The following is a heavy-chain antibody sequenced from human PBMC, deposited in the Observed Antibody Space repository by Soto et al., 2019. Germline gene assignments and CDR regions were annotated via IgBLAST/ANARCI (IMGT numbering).Heavy chain of an antibody. CDR3: ARGLVVYAILSHRFDP. CDR1: DDSINSDKYY. Sequence: SETRSLTCSVSDDSINSDKYYWGWIRQPPGKGLEWIGSIYYRGNAYYNPSLQTRVTISLDKSRSQFSLKLSSVTAADTAVYYCARGLVVYAILSHRFDPRGQGTLVTVSS. V-gene: IGHV4-39*01. D-gene: IGHD2-8*02. J-gene: IGHJ5*02. CDR2: IYYRGNA.